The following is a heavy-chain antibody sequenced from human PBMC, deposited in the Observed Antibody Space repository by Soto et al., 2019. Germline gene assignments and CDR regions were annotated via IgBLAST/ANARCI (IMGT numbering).Heavy chain of an antibody. D-gene: IGHD3-10*01. CDR1: GFSFDNPTMG. CDR2: IFPSNEK. CDR3: ARVPMVRGVFQGAYAMDV. V-gene: IGHV2-26*01. J-gene: IGHJ6*02. Sequence: QVTLKESGPVVVKPTETLTLTCSVSGFSFDNPTMGVSWIRQPPGKALEWLAHIFPSNEKSYRTSLRGRLNISKGSKRQVVLMMTDVDPVDTATYFCARVPMVRGVFQGAYAMDVWGQGITVIVSS.